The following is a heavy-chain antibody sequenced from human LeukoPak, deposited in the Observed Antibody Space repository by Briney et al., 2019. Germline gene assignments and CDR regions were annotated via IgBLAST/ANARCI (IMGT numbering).Heavy chain of an antibody. J-gene: IGHJ4*01. Sequence: GGSLRLSCVASEFNFFSYGMQWVRQAPGKGLVWVSRIFTDGSTTSYADSVKGRFTISRDNAKNTLYLEMKSLRVEDAAVYYCARELPREVTLDYWGQGTLVTVSP. CDR1: EFNFFSYG. CDR3: ARELPREVTLDY. V-gene: IGHV3-74*01. D-gene: IGHD2-21*02. CDR2: IFTDGSTT.